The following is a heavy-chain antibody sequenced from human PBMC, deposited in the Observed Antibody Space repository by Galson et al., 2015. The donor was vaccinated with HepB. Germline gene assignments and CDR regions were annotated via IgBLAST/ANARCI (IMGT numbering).Heavy chain of an antibody. CDR3: TTAYGDDADPFYFDF. D-gene: IGHD4-17*01. V-gene: IGHV3-15*01. Sequence: SLRLSCAASEFTFSNAWMSWVRQAPGKGLEWVGRIKSKTDGGTTDYAAPVKGRFTISRDDSKNTLYLQMNSLKTEDTAVYYCTTAYGDDADPFYFDFWGQGTLVTVSS. CDR2: IKSKTDGGTT. CDR1: EFTFSNAW. J-gene: IGHJ4*02.